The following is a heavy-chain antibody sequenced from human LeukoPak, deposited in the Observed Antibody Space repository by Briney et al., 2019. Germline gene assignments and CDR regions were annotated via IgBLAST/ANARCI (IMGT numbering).Heavy chain of an antibody. CDR2: ISGTGSST. Sequence: GGSLRLSCAASGFTFSSYAMSWVRQAPGRGLEWVSSISGTGSSTFYADSVKGRFTISRDNSNSTLYLQMNSLRAEDTAVYYCAELGITMIGGVWGKGTTVTISS. J-gene: IGHJ6*04. V-gene: IGHV3-23*01. CDR3: AELGITMIGGV. D-gene: IGHD3-10*02. CDR1: GFTFSSYA.